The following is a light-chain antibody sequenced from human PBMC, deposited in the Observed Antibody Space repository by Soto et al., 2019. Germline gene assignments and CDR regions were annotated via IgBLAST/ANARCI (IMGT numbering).Light chain of an antibody. CDR3: QQHNQWPIT. CDR2: YIS. J-gene: IGKJ5*01. V-gene: IGKV3D-15*01. Sequence: EIVLTQSPDTLSLSPGETASLSCRASQSAGNFLAWYQQKPGQAPRLLIYYISTRATGIPARFSGSGSGTEFTLTINSLQSEDSAVYYCQQHNQWPITFGQGTRLEIK. CDR1: QSAGNF.